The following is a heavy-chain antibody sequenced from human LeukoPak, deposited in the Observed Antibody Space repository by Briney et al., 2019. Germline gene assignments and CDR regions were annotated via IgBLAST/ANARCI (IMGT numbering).Heavy chain of an antibody. Sequence: PGGSLRLSCAASGFTFSSYGMHWVRQAPGKGLEWVAVISYDGSNKYYADSVKGRFTISRDNSKNTLYLQMNSLRAEDTAIYYCAKGSSGYLYGDYWGQGTLVTVSS. CDR1: GFTFSSYG. V-gene: IGHV3-30*18. D-gene: IGHD5-18*01. CDR3: AKGSSGYLYGDY. J-gene: IGHJ4*02. CDR2: ISYDGSNK.